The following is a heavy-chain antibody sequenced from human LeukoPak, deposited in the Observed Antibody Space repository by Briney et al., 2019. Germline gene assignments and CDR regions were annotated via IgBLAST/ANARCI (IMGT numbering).Heavy chain of an antibody. Sequence: QPGGSLRLSCAASGFTFSSYAMSWVRQAPGKGLEWVSAISGSGGSTYYADSVKGRFTISRDNSKNTLYLQMNSLRAEDTAVYYCAKDLPTYITGTTVFGGAFDPWGQGTLVTVSS. V-gene: IGHV3-23*01. CDR2: ISGSGGST. D-gene: IGHD1-20*01. CDR1: GFTFSSYA. J-gene: IGHJ5*02. CDR3: AKDLPTYITGTTVFGGAFDP.